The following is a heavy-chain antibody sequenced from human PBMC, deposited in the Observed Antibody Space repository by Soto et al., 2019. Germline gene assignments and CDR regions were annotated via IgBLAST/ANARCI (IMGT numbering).Heavy chain of an antibody. CDR1: GGSISSSSYY. V-gene: IGHV4-39*01. Sequence: PSETLSLTCTVSGGSISSSSYYWGWIRQPPGKGLEWIGSIYYSGSTYYNPSLKSRVTISVDTSKNQFSLKLSSVTAADTAVYYCARHYGDYVADWYFDLWGRGTLVTVSS. CDR2: IYYSGST. D-gene: IGHD4-17*01. J-gene: IGHJ2*01. CDR3: ARHYGDYVADWYFDL.